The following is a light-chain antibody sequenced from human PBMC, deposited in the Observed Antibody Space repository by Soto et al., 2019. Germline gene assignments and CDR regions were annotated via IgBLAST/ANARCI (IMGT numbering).Light chain of an antibody. Sequence: AIQLTQSASSLSASVVDRVTITCLAIHVVITALAWYQQKPGKAPKLLIYDASSLESGVPSRFSGSGSGTDFTLTISRLQPEDVATYYCQQFHNYPLTFGGGTKVDIK. CDR2: DAS. CDR1: HVVITA. V-gene: IGKV1D-13*01. CDR3: QQFHNYPLT. J-gene: IGKJ4*01.